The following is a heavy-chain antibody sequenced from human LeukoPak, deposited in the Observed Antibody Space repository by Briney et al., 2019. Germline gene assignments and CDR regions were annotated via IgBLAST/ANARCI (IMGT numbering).Heavy chain of an antibody. Sequence: SETLSLTCTVSGGPISRYYWSWIRQPPGKALEWIMHIYYSGSTNYSPSLKSRVTISVDTSKNQFSLKLSSVTAADTAVYYCARGSGWYLTARYFDYWGQGTLVTVSS. D-gene: IGHD6-19*01. CDR3: ARGSGWYLTARYFDY. CDR2: IYYSGST. J-gene: IGHJ4*02. CDR1: GGPISRYY. V-gene: IGHV4-59*01.